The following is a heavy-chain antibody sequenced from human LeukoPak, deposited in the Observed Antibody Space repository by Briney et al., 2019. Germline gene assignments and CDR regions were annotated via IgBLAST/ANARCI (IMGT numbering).Heavy chain of an antibody. CDR1: GYTFTSYY. CDR2: INPSGGST. CDR3: ARGPSITMVRGGQWYYYMDV. V-gene: IGHV1-46*01. J-gene: IGHJ6*03. Sequence: ASVNVSCTASGYTFTSYYMHWVRQAPGQGLEWMGIINPSGGSTNYAQKFQGRVTMTRDTSTNTVYTELSSLRSEDTAVYYCARGPSITMVRGGQWYYYMDVWGKGTTVTVSS. D-gene: IGHD3-10*01.